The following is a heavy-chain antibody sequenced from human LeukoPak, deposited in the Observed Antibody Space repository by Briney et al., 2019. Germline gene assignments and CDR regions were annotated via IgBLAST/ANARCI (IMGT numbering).Heavy chain of an antibody. D-gene: IGHD5-12*01. CDR1: GGSISTSSYY. CDR2: IYYSGST. J-gene: IGHJ4*02. Sequence: SETLSLTCTVSGGSISTSSYYWAWIRQPPGKELEWIGSIYYSGSTFYNPSLKSRVTISGDTSKNQFSLKLSSVTAADTAVYYCARRDIVATIDYWGQGTLVTVSS. V-gene: IGHV4-39*01. CDR3: ARRDIVATIDY.